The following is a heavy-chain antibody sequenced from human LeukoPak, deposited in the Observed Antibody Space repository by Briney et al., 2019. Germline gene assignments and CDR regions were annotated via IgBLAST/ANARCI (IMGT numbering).Heavy chain of an antibody. CDR1: GGSISSYY. Sequence: PSETLSLTCTVSGGSISSYYWSWIRQPPGKGLEWIGYIYYSGSINYNPSLKSRVTISVDTSKNQFSLKLSSVTAADTAVYYCARDDTAMVGGFDYWGQGTLVTVSS. CDR3: ARDDTAMVGGFDY. CDR2: IYYSGSI. D-gene: IGHD5-18*01. J-gene: IGHJ4*02. V-gene: IGHV4-59*01.